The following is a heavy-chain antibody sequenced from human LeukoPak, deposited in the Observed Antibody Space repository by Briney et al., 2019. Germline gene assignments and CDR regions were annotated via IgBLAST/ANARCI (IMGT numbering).Heavy chain of an antibody. J-gene: IGHJ4*02. Sequence: PGESLRLSCAASGFTFSKYWMTWVRQAPGMGLEWVAKLDEDGSQKYYVDSVKGRFTISRDNADNSLYLQMNSLRAEDTAVYYCARFGRNDWDFDNWGQGTLVTVSS. D-gene: IGHD3-10*01. CDR2: LDEDGSQK. CDR3: ARFGRNDWDFDN. CDR1: GFTFSKYW. V-gene: IGHV3-7*01.